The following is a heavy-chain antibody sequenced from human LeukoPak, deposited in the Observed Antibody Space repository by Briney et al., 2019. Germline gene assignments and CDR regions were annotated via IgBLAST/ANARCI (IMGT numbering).Heavy chain of an antibody. J-gene: IGHJ2*01. Sequence: ASVKVSCKASGYTFTAYYILWVRQAPGQGLEWMGWISPNSGGTDYAQKFKGRVTMTRDTSISTTYVELSSLTSDDTAVYYCAIQPWGSGNNWYFDLWGRGTLVTVSS. V-gene: IGHV1-2*02. CDR1: GYTFTAYY. CDR3: AIQPWGSGNNWYFDL. CDR2: ISPNSGGT. D-gene: IGHD7-27*01.